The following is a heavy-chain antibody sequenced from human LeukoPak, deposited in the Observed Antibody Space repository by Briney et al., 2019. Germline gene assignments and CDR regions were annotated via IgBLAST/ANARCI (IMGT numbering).Heavy chain of an antibody. V-gene: IGHV4-4*07. Sequence: SETLSLTCTVSGGSISSYYWSWIRQPAGKGLEWIGRIYTSGSTNYNPSLKSRDTMSVDTSKNQFSLKLSSVTAADTAVYYCARDFTTIFGVVSQLNWFDPWGQGTLVTVSS. J-gene: IGHJ5*02. CDR1: GGSISSYY. D-gene: IGHD3-3*01. CDR2: IYTSGST. CDR3: ARDFTTIFGVVSQLNWFDP.